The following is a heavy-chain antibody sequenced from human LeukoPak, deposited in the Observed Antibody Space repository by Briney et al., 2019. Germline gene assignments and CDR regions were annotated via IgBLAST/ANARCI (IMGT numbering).Heavy chain of an antibody. V-gene: IGHV4-61*02. CDR3: ARADRSGYFGNVVAFDI. CDR1: SGSINSGSYS. D-gene: IGHD3-22*01. CDR2: IHISGST. J-gene: IGHJ3*02. Sequence: PSETLSLTCTVSSGSINSGSYSWTWIRQPARKGLEWIGRIHISGSTDYTPSLKSRVTISVDTSKNQFSLKLSSVTAADTAVYYCARADRSGYFGNVVAFDIWGQGTMVTVSS.